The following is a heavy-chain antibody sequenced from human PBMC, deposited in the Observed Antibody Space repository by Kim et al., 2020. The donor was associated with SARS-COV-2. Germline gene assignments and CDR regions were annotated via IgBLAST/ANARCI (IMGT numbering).Heavy chain of an antibody. CDR2: IKEDGNNK. J-gene: IGHJ4*02. CDR1: GFTFASYW. Sequence: GVSLRLSCAASGFTFASYWMTWVRQAPGKGLEWVANIKEDGNNKYYVDSVKGRFTISRDNAKNSLYLQMNSLRADDTAVYYCARGPTYHIYWGQGILVTVSS. V-gene: IGHV3-7*01. D-gene: IGHD1-26*01. CDR3: ARGPTYHIY.